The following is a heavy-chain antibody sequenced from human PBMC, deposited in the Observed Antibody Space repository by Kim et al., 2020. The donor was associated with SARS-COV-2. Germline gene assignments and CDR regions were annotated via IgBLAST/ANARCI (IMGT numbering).Heavy chain of an antibody. CDR3: ARDPVAAHPDYFDY. D-gene: IGHD2-15*01. J-gene: IGHJ4*02. Sequence: YPDSVRGRFTISRDNSKNTLYLQMNSLRTEDTAKYYWARDPVAAHPDYFDYWGQGTLVTASS. V-gene: IGHV3-30*01.